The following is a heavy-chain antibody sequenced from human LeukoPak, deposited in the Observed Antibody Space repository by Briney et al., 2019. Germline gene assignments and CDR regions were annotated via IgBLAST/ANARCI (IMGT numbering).Heavy chain of an antibody. CDR2: IPHDRNDK. CDR3: AKDRYWSFDF. J-gene: IGHJ4*02. D-gene: IGHD2-8*02. CDR1: GSSFNDYA. Sequence: PGGSLRLSCVASGSSFNDYAMHWVRQAPGKGLEWVSFIPHDRNDKYYADSVKGRFAISKDNSKNTLFLQMDSLRPEDTVVYYCAKDRYWSFDFWGQGTLVTVSS. V-gene: IGHV3-30*02.